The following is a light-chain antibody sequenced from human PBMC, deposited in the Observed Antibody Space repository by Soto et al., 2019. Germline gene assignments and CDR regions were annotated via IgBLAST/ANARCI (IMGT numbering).Light chain of an antibody. CDR2: AAS. Sequence: DIQMTQSPSTLSASEGDRVTISCRASQSVSIWLAWYQQKPGRAPKLLIYAASTLQSGVPSRFSGSGSGTDFTLTISSLQPEDVATYYCQKYNSAPRTFGPGTKVDIK. CDR3: QKYNSAPRT. J-gene: IGKJ1*01. CDR1: QSVSIW. V-gene: IGKV1-27*01.